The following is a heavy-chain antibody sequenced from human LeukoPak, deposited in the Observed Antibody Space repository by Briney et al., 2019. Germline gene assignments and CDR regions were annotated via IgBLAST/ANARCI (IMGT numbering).Heavy chain of an antibody. J-gene: IGHJ5*02. CDR1: GFTFSNAW. Sequence: GGSLRLSCAASGFTFSNAWMSWVRQAPGKGLEWVGRIKSKTDGGTTDYAAPVKGRFTISRDDSKNTLYLQMNSLKTEDTAVYYCTTDPYYYDSSGYYHVGSNWFDPWGQGTLVTVSS. D-gene: IGHD3-22*01. CDR3: TTDPYYYDSSGYYHVGSNWFDP. V-gene: IGHV3-15*01. CDR2: IKSKTDGGTT.